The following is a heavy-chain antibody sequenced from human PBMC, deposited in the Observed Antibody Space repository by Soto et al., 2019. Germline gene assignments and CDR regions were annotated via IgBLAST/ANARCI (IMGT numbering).Heavy chain of an antibody. CDR1: GFNFSSHG. J-gene: IGHJ4*02. D-gene: IGHD1-20*01. Sequence: QVQLVESGGGVVQSGRSLRLSCAASGFNFSSHGMHWVRQAPGKGLEWVAVIWYDGSNKYYADSVKGRFTISRDNSKNTLYVQMNSLRAEDTAVYYCARASGGNWNDFDYWGQGTLVTVSS. CDR2: IWYDGSNK. CDR3: ARASGGNWNDFDY. V-gene: IGHV3-33*01.